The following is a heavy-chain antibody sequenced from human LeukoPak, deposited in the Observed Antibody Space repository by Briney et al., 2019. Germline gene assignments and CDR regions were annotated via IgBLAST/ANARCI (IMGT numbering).Heavy chain of an antibody. CDR2: ISAYNGNT. D-gene: IGHD6-19*01. V-gene: IGHV1-18*04. CDR3: ARVRASSGWYLGYFDY. CDR1: GYTFTGYY. J-gene: IGHJ4*02. Sequence: ASVKVSCKASGYTFTGYYMHWVRQAPGQGLEWMGWISAYNGNTNYAQKLQGRVTMTTDTSTSTAYMELRSLRSDDTAVYYCARVRASSGWYLGYFDYWGQGTLVTVSS.